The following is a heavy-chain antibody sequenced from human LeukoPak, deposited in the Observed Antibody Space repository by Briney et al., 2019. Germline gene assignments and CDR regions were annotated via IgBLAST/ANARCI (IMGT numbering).Heavy chain of an antibody. J-gene: IGHJ3*02. CDR1: GGSIISSSYY. CDR3: AREDMVNKAAFDI. CDR2: IYHSGGT. Sequence: SETLSLTCTVSGGSIISSSYYWGWIRQPPGKGPEWIGTIYHSGGTYYNPSLKSRVTISVDTSKNQFSLKMTSVPAADTAVYYCAREDMVNKAAFDIWGQGTMVTVSS. V-gene: IGHV4-39*07. D-gene: IGHD5-12*01.